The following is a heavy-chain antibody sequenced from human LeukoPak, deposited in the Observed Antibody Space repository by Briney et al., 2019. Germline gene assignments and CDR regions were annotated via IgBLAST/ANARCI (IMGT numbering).Heavy chain of an antibody. V-gene: IGHV4-38-2*01. D-gene: IGHD2-15*01. CDR2: VYYSGNT. CDR1: GYSINNGYV. J-gene: IGHJ4*02. CDR3: ARSHGLGTSGKPFDL. Sequence: SETLSLTCDVSGYSINNGYVWGWIRQAAGKGLEWIGSVYYSGNTFYNPSLKSRVSITKDTSRSQFSLRLSSVTASDAALYYCARSHGLGTSGKPFDLWGQGTLVTVSS.